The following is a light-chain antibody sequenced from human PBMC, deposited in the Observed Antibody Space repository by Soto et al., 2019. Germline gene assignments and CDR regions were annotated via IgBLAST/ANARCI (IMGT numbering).Light chain of an antibody. V-gene: IGLV1-40*01. CDR1: GSNIGAPYD. CDR2: GST. CDR3: QSYDSSLSGYV. J-gene: IGLJ1*01. Sequence: SVLTQPPSLSSAPGQRVTISCTGSGSNIGAPYDVHWYQHLPGTAPKLLIYGSTNRPSGVPGRFSGSKSGTSASLAITGLQAEDEADYYCQSYDSSLSGYVFGAGTKVTVL.